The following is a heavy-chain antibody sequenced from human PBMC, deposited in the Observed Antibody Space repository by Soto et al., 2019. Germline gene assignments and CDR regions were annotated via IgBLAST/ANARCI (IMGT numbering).Heavy chain of an antibody. CDR1: GFTFSSYG. D-gene: IGHD3-3*01. CDR3: AKGAGYYDFTL. Sequence: EAQLLESGGDLVQPGGSLRLSCAASGFTFSSYGMSWVRQAPGRGLEWVSGVSYSGDDTYYADSVKGRFTISRDNSKNTLYLQLNRLTAEDTAIYYCAKGAGYYDFTLWGQGTLVTVSS. CDR2: VSYSGDDT. V-gene: IGHV3-23*01. J-gene: IGHJ4*02.